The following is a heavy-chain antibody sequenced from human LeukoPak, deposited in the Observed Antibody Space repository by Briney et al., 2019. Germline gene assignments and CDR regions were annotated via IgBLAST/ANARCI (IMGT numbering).Heavy chain of an antibody. CDR1: GFTFRNYW. V-gene: IGHV3-7*01. Sequence: PGGSLRLSCAASGFTFRNYWMSWVRQVPGKGLEWVVNINEGGNEKNYVDSVKGRFTVSRDNAKNTLYLQVNNLRAEDTAVYYCARGPSSNWSGLDFWGQGTLLTVSS. D-gene: IGHD6-13*01. CDR3: ARGPSSNWSGLDF. J-gene: IGHJ4*02. CDR2: INEGGNEK.